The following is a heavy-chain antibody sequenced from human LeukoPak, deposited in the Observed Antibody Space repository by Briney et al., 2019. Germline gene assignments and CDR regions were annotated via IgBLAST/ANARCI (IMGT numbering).Heavy chain of an antibody. D-gene: IGHD2/OR15-2a*01. J-gene: IGHJ4*02. CDR3: ARERDSTDY. Sequence: GGSLRLSCAASGXTFTTYWMSWVRQAPGKGLEWVANINQDGSEKYYVDSVKGRFAISRDNAKNSLYLQMNSLRAEDTAVYYCARERDSTDYWGQGTLVTVSS. CDR1: GXTFTTYW. V-gene: IGHV3-7*04. CDR2: INQDGSEK.